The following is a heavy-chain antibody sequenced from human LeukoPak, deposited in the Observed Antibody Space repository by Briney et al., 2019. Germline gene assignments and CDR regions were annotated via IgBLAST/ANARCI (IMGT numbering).Heavy chain of an antibody. Sequence: GGSLRLSCAASGFIFNTYWMTWVRQTPGKGLEWVASIERDGSEKYYVDSVKGRFTISRDNADNSLFLQMNNLRADDTAMYYCAKGYSSGWSEFYFDYWGQGTLVTVSS. CDR2: IERDGSEK. V-gene: IGHV3-7*01. CDR3: AKGYSSGWSEFYFDY. J-gene: IGHJ4*02. CDR1: GFIFNTYW. D-gene: IGHD6-19*01.